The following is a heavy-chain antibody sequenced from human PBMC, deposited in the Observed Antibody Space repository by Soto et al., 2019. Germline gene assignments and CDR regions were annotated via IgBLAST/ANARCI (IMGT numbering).Heavy chain of an antibody. Sequence: EVQLLESGGGLVQPGGSLRLSCAASGFTFSSYAMNWVRQAPGKGLEWVSVITGSGDDTYYVDSVKGRFTISRDNSKNTLYVQMISLRVEDTAVYYCAKAISGSNAPLGHWGQGTRVTVSS. CDR2: ITGSGDDT. CDR3: AKAISGSNAPLGH. D-gene: IGHD1-26*01. CDR1: GFTFSSYA. J-gene: IGHJ4*02. V-gene: IGHV3-23*01.